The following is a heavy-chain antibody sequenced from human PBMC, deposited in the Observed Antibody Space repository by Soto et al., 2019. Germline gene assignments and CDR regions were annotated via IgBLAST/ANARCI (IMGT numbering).Heavy chain of an antibody. Sequence: SETLSLTCIVSGGSISSYYWTWIRQPPGKGLEWIGYIFYSGITKYNPSLQSRVTVSVDTSKNQFSLKVNSVTAADTAVYYCARVGGAPLGAFDIWGQGTMVTVSS. D-gene: IGHD1-26*01. CDR3: ARVGGAPLGAFDI. V-gene: IGHV4-59*01. J-gene: IGHJ3*02. CDR2: IFYSGIT. CDR1: GGSISSYY.